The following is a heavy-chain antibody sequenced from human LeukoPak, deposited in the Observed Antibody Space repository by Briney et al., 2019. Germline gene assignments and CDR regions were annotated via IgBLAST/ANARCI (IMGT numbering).Heavy chain of an antibody. CDR1: GGSISSSNW. V-gene: IGHV4-4*02. J-gene: IGHJ4*02. Sequence: PSETLSLTCAVSGGSISSSNWWSWVRQPPGKGLEWIGEIYHSGSTNYNPSLKSRATISIDMSKHQFSLNLSSVTAADTAIYYCASGDLYYFDYWGQGTLVTVSS. CDR2: IYHSGST. D-gene: IGHD4-17*01. CDR3: ASGDLYYFDY.